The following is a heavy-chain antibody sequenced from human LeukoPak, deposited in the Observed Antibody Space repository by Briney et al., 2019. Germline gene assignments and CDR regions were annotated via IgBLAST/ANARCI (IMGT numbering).Heavy chain of an antibody. V-gene: IGHV3-23*01. Sequence: PGGSPRLSCAASGFAFSTYAMSWVRQAPGKGLQWVSAISGGGTSTYYADSVRGRFTISRDNSKNTLYLQMNSLRAEDTAVYYCARDQKNYYYDSSGRGFDPWGQGTLVTVSS. D-gene: IGHD3-22*01. CDR2: ISGGGTST. CDR3: ARDQKNYYYDSSGRGFDP. CDR1: GFAFSTYA. J-gene: IGHJ5*02.